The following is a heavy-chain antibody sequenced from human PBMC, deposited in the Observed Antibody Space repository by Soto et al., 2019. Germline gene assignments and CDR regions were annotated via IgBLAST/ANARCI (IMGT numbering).Heavy chain of an antibody. D-gene: IGHD3-22*01. CDR3: AKATYYYDSSSYYRVYFDY. CDR1: GFTFSDYS. V-gene: IGHV3-23*01. Sequence: GGSLRLCCAASGFTFSDYSISWVLLAPGKGLEWVSAITGSGGRPYYADSVKGRFTISRDRTKSTLYLQMSGLRAEDTAVYFCAKATYYYDSSSYYRVYFDYWGQGT. CDR2: ITGSGGRP. J-gene: IGHJ4*02.